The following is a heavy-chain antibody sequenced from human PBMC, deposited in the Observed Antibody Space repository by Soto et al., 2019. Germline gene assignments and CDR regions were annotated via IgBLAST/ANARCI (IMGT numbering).Heavy chain of an antibody. D-gene: IGHD2-8*01. J-gene: IGHJ4*02. CDR2: IHYSGTT. Sequence: VQLQESGPGLVKPSETLSLTCTVSGTSISSYYLSWIRQPPGKGLEWIANIHYSGTTNYNPSLASRVTLSVDTSKNQFSLKMTSVTAADRAMYFCARYNSYAIDYWGRGTLVTVSS. CDR1: GTSISSYY. CDR3: ARYNSYAIDY. V-gene: IGHV4-59*01.